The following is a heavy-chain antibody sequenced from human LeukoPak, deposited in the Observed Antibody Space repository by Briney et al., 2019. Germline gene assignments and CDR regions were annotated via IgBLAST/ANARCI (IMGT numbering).Heavy chain of an antibody. CDR3: ATVRATGLLDYYYYYMDV. J-gene: IGHJ6*03. V-gene: IGHV1-2*06. CDR1: GYTFTGYY. Sequence: GASVKVSCKAAGYTFTGYYMFWVRQAPGQGLEWMGRINPNSGGTNYAQKFQGRVTITADTSTDTAYMELSSLRSEDTAVYYCATVRATGLLDYYYYYMDVWGKGTTVTVSS. CDR2: INPNSGGT. D-gene: IGHD1-1*01.